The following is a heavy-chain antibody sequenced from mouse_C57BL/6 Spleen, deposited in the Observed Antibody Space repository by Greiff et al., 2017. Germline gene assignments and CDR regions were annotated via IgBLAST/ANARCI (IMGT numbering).Heavy chain of an antibody. J-gene: IGHJ2*01. D-gene: IGHD2-4*01. Sequence: DVKLVESEGGLVQPGSSMKLSCTASGFTFSDYYMAWVRQVPEKGLEWVANINYDGSSTYYLDSLKSRFIISRDNAKNILYLQMSSLKSEDTATYYCARDDYDYYFDYWGQGTTLTVSS. CDR1: GFTFSDYY. CDR3: ARDDYDYYFDY. V-gene: IGHV5-16*01. CDR2: INYDGSST.